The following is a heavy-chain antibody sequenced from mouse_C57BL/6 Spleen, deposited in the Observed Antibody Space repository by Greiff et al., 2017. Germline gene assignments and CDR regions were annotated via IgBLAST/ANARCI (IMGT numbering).Heavy chain of an antibody. D-gene: IGHD2-3*01. CDR3: AREGLLGYAMDY. V-gene: IGHV3-5*01. CDR2: IYYSGTI. Sequence: DVKLQESGPGLVKPSQTVFLTCTVTGISITTGNYRWSWIRQFPGNKLEWIGYIYYSGTITYNPSLTSRTTITRDTPKNQFFLEMNSLTAEDTATYYCAREGLLGYAMDYWGQGTSVTVSS. CDR1: GISITTGNYR. J-gene: IGHJ4*01.